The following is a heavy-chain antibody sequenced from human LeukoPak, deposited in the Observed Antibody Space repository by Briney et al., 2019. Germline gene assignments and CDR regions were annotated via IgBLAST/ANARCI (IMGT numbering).Heavy chain of an antibody. CDR1: GYSISSGYY. V-gene: IGHV4-38-2*02. CDR2: IYHSGST. Sequence: SETLSLTCTVSGYSISSGYYWGWIRQPPGKGLEWIGSIYHSGSTYYNPSFKSRVTISVDTSKNQFSLKLSSVTAADTAVYYCARDLEMPRAFGVQNYWGQGTLVTVSS. D-gene: IGHD3-3*01. J-gene: IGHJ4*02. CDR3: ARDLEMPRAFGVQNY.